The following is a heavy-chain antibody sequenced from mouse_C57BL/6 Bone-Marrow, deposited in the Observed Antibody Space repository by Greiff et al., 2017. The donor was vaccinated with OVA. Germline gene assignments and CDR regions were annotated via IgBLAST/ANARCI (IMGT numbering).Heavy chain of an antibody. CDR1: GFTFSDYY. CDR2: INYDGSST. CDR3: ARDLMGFAY. Sequence: EVKLMESEGGLVQPGSSMKLSCTASGFTFSDYYMAWVRQVPEKGLEWVANINYDGSSTYYLDSLKSRFIISRDNAKNILYLQMSSLKSEDTATYYCARDLMGFAYWGQGTLVTVSA. V-gene: IGHV5-16*01. D-gene: IGHD2-3*01. J-gene: IGHJ3*01.